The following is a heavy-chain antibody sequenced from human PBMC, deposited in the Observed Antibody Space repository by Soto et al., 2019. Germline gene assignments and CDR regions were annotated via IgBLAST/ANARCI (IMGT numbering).Heavy chain of an antibody. D-gene: IGHD6-19*01. V-gene: IGHV3-15*01. CDR1: GFSLTTAL. CDR2: IKSKTDGGTT. CDR3: TTDFMLAVACTGPFGC. Sequence: CAASGFSLTTALLLLVRQAPGKGLEWVGRIKSKTDGGTTDYAAPVKGRFTISRDDSKNTLYLQMNSLKTEDTAVYYCTTDFMLAVACTGPFGCWGQGTLGTGS. J-gene: IGHJ4*02.